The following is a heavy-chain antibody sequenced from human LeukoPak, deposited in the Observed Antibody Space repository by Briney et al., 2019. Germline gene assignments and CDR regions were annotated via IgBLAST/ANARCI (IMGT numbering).Heavy chain of an antibody. CDR3: ARRSYYDSSAIFDH. D-gene: IGHD3-22*01. CDR2: LYYSGST. Sequence: SETLSLTCTVSGGSISSSSYYWDWIRQPPGKGLEWIGSLYYSGSTYCNPSLKSRATISVDTSRNQFSLKLSSVTAADTAVFYCARRSYYDSSAIFDHWGQGTLVTVSS. J-gene: IGHJ4*02. CDR1: GGSISSSSYY. V-gene: IGHV4-39*01.